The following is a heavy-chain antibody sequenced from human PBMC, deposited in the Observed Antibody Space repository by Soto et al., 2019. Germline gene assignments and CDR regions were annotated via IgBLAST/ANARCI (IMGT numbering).Heavy chain of an antibody. CDR3: ARERRSGWYARYFDY. D-gene: IGHD6-19*01. CDR1: GGTFSSYA. V-gene: IGHV1-69*13. Sequence: SSVKVSCKASGGTFSSYAISWVRQAPGQGLEWMGGIIPISGTANYAQKFQGRVTITADESTSTAYMELSSLRSEDTAVYYCARERRSGWYARYFDYWGQGTLVTVSS. CDR2: IIPISGTA. J-gene: IGHJ4*02.